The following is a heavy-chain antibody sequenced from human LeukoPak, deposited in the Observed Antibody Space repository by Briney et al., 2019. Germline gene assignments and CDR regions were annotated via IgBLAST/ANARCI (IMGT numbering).Heavy chain of an antibody. V-gene: IGHV3-9*01. J-gene: IGHJ4*02. CDR3: AKDMTPSGYMVDY. CDR2: ISWNSESI. CDR1: GFTFDDYA. Sequence: GGSLRLSCAGHGFTFDDYAMHWVRHGPGKGLEWVSSISWNSESIAYADSVKGRFTVSRDNTKNFLYLQMSRLRPEDTALYYCAKDMTPSGYMVDYWGQGSLVIVS. D-gene: IGHD5-12*01.